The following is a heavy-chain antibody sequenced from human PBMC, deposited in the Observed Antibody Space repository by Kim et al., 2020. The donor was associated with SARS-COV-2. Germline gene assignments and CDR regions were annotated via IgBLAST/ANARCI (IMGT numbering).Heavy chain of an antibody. V-gene: IGHV3-33*01. CDR3: ARDPSYYYAVLDY. Sequence: GGSLRLSCAASGFTFSTYGMHWVRQAPGKGLEWVAIIWYDGSNEYYADSVNGRFTISRDNSRNTLYLQMNSLRAEDTAVYYCARDPSYYYAVLDYWGQGTLVTVSS. CDR2: IWYDGSNE. J-gene: IGHJ4*02. D-gene: IGHD3-10*01. CDR1: GFTFSTYG.